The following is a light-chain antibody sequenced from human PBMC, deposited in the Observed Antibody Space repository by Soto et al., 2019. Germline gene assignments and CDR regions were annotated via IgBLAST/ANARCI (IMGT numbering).Light chain of an antibody. CDR1: QGFSTW. J-gene: IGKJ4*01. CDR2: SAS. V-gene: IGKV1-12*01. CDR3: QQANSFPRT. Sequence: DLQMTQSPSSVSASVGDRVTITCRASQGFSTWLAWYRRKPGRAPELLIYSASSLHSGVPSRFSGSVSGKDFTLTISSLQPEDFATYYCQQANSFPRTLGGGTEVEIK.